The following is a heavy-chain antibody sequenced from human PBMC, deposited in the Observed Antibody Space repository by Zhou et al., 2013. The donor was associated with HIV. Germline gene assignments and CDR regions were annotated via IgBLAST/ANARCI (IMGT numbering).Heavy chain of an antibody. Sequence: QVQLQESGPGLVKPSETLSLTCTVSGGSISGYYWSWIRQPAGKGLEWIGRIYTSGSTNYNPSLKSRVTMSVDTSKNQFSLKLSSVTAADTAVYYCAKPIAAAGLYYFDSWGQGTLVTVSS. D-gene: IGHD6-13*01. CDR3: AKPIAAAGLYYFDS. CDR1: GGSISGYY. J-gene: IGHJ4*02. CDR2: IYTSGST. V-gene: IGHV4-4*07.